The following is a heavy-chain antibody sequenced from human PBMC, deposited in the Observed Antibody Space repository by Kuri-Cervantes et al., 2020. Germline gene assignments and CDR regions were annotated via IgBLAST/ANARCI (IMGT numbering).Heavy chain of an antibody. D-gene: IGHD2/OR15-2a*01. CDR2: IKQDGSEK. CDR1: GFIFSSNW. Sequence: GGSLRLSCAASGFIFSSNWMSWVRQAPGKGLEWVANIKQDGSEKYYVDSVKGRFTISRDNAKNSLYLQLNSLRVEDTAVYYCARVRPGLYHDYWGQGALVTVSS. J-gene: IGHJ4*02. CDR3: ARVRPGLYHDY. V-gene: IGHV3-7*04.